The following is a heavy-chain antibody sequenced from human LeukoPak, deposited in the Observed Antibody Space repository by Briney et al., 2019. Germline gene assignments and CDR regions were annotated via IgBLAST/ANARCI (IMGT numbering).Heavy chain of an antibody. CDR1: GGSFSGYY. Sequence: SETLSLTCAVYGGSFSGYYWSWIRQPPGKGLEWIGEINHSGSTNYNPSLKGRVTISGDTSKKQFSLKLSSVTAADTAVYYCARGPQTYYDILTGLSFWGQGTLVTVSS. CDR3: ARGPQTYYDILTGLSF. J-gene: IGHJ4*02. D-gene: IGHD3-9*01. V-gene: IGHV4-34*01. CDR2: INHSGST.